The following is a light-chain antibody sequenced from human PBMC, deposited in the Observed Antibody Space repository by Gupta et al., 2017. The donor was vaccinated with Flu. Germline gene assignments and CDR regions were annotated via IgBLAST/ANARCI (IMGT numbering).Light chain of an antibody. V-gene: IGKV1-39*01. J-gene: IGKJ2*01. CDR2: AAS. Sequence: PSSLSASLGDKVTITCRASQSVSRNLSWYQQRPGRAPNLIIFAASSLHSGVPSRFSGSGSGTDFTLTISSLQPGDFATYFCLQSDSPPHTFGQGTKLEI. CDR3: LQSDSPPHT. CDR1: QSVSRN.